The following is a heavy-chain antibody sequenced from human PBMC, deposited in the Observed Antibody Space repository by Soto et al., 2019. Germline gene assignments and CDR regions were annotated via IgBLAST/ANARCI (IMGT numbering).Heavy chain of an antibody. V-gene: IGHV3-7*03. J-gene: IGHJ4*02. CDR2: IKQDGGDQ. CDR3: ARDEGIDY. CDR1: GFTFSYYW. Sequence: EVQLVESGGGLVQPGGSLRLSCAASGFTFSYYWMSWVRQAPGKGLEWVANIKQDGGDQFYLDSVKGRFSISRDNAKNWLYLHMSSLRVEDTALYYCARDEGIDYWGQGTLVTVSS.